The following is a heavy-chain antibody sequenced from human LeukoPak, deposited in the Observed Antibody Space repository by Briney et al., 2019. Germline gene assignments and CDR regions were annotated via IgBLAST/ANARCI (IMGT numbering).Heavy chain of an antibody. D-gene: IGHD6-6*01. Sequence: GGSLRLSCAASGFTFSSYAMSWVRQAPGKGLEWVSTISSSGGSTYYADSVKGRFTISRDNSNNTLFLQMNSLRAEDTAVLYCAKDRGGGYSSSSTGFDYWGQGTLVTVSS. V-gene: IGHV3-23*01. CDR2: ISSSGGST. CDR1: GFTFSSYA. J-gene: IGHJ4*02. CDR3: AKDRGGGYSSSSTGFDY.